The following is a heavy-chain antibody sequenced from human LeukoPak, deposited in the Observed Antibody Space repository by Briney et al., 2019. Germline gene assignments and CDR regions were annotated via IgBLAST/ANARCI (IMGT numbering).Heavy chain of an antibody. CDR3: ARSVGGATQQPDYGMDV. J-gene: IGHJ6*02. D-gene: IGHD1-26*01. CDR2: IIPIFGTA. CDR1: GGTFSSYA. V-gene: IGHV1-69*13. Sequence: ASVNVSCTASGGTFSSYAISWVRQAPGQGLEWMGGIIPIFGTANYAQKFQGRVTITADESTSTAYMELSSLRSEDTAVYYCARSVGGATQQPDYGMDVWGQGTTVTVSS.